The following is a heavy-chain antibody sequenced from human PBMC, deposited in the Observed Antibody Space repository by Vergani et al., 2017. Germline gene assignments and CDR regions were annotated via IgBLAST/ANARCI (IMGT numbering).Heavy chain of an antibody. CDR1: GGSISSYY. CDR3: ARGEGSIRTVTTPRSYYGMDV. CDR2: IYYSGST. V-gene: IGHV4-59*01. D-gene: IGHD4-17*01. Sequence: QVQLQESGPGLVKPSETLSLTCTVSGGSISSYYWSWIRQPPGKGLEWIGYIYYSGSTNYNPSLKSRVTISVDTSKNQFSLKLSSVTAADTAVYYCARGEGSIRTVTTPRSYYGMDVWGQGTTVTVSS. J-gene: IGHJ6*02.